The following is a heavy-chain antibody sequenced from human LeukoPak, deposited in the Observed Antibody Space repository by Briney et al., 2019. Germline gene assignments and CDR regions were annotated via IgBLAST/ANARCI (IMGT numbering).Heavy chain of an antibody. CDR1: GFTFSSYW. J-gene: IGHJ4*02. D-gene: IGHD3-10*01. V-gene: IGHV3-7*01. Sequence: GGSLRLSCAASGFTFSSYWMSWVRQAPGKGLEWVANIKQDGSEKYYVDSVKGRFSISRDNSKNTVDVQMNSLRLEDTAVYYCTKSRSDAWSGSFDYWGQGTLVTVSS. CDR2: IKQDGSEK. CDR3: TKSRSDAWSGSFDY.